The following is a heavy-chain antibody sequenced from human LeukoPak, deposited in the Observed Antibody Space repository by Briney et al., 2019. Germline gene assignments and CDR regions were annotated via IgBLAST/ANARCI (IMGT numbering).Heavy chain of an antibody. CDR2: IWYDGSNK. CDR3: AKDFDGVAGKPVFQH. V-gene: IGHV3-33*06. Sequence: PGGSLRLSCAASGFTFSSYGMHWVRQAPGKGLEWVAVIWYDGSNKYYADYVKGRFTISRDNSKDTLYLQMNSLRAEDTAVYYCAKDFDGVAGKPVFQHWGQGTLVTVPS. D-gene: IGHD3-9*01. J-gene: IGHJ1*01. CDR1: GFTFSSYG.